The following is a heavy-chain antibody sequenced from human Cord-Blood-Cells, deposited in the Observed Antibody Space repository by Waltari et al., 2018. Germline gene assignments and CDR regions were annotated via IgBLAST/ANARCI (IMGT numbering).Heavy chain of an antibody. V-gene: IGHV1-18*01. J-gene: IGHJ3*02. CDR3: ARDLAPYYDFWSGYYGAFDI. D-gene: IGHD3-3*01. CDR2: VSAYNGNT. Sequence: QVQLVQSGAEVKKPGASVKVSCKASGYHFTSYGLSWARHAPGQGLGWMGWVSAYNGNTNYAQKLQGRVTMTTDTSTSTAYMELRSLRSDDTAVYYCARDLAPYYDFWSGYYGAFDIWGQGTMVTVSS. CDR1: GYHFTSYG.